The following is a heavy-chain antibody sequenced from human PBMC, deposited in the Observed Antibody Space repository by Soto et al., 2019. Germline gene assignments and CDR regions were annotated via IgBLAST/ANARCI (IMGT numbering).Heavy chain of an antibody. CDR1: GGSISSSSYY. V-gene: IGHV4-39*01. J-gene: IGHJ5*02. D-gene: IGHD3-3*01. CDR2: IYYSGST. Sequence: PSETLSLTCTVSGGSISSSSYYWGWIRQPPGKGLEWIGSIYYSGSTYYNPSLKSRVTISVDTSKNQFSLKLSSVTAADTAVYYCARPHYDFWSGYQNWFDPWGQGTLVTVSS. CDR3: ARPHYDFWSGYQNWFDP.